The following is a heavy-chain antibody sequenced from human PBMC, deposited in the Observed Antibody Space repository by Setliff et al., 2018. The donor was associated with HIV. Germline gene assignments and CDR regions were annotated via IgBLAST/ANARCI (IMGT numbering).Heavy chain of an antibody. D-gene: IGHD2-2*01. CDR2: MYYSGNT. V-gene: IGHV4-59*12. CDR3: ARGHCSGTNCYGVDYYGMDV. CDR1: GVSISNYY. Sequence: SETLSLTCTVSGVSISNYYWSWIRQPPGKGLEWIGYMYYSGNTNYNASLKSRVSMSVDKSKNQFSLKLTSVTAADTAVYYCARGHCSGTNCYGVDYYGMDVWGQGTTVTVSS. J-gene: IGHJ6*02.